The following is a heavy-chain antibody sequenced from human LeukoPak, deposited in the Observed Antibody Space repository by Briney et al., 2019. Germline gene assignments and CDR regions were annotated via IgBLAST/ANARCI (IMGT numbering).Heavy chain of an antibody. CDR2: IYPGDSDT. Sequence: GESLKISCKASGYSFASDWIGWVRQMPGKGLEWMGIIYPGDSDTRYSPSFQGQVTMSADKSINTAYLQWSSLKASDTAMYYCARRQGCSSTSCPPDSWGQGTLVTVSS. CDR1: GYSFASDW. J-gene: IGHJ4*02. D-gene: IGHD2-2*01. V-gene: IGHV5-51*01. CDR3: ARRQGCSSTSCPPDS.